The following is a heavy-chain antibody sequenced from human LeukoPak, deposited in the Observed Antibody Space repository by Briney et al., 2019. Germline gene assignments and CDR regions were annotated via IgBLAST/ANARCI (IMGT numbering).Heavy chain of an antibody. CDR3: ARPYSSGWGMFDY. V-gene: IGHV3-7*01. CDR1: GLTFNKYW. J-gene: IGHJ4*02. D-gene: IGHD6-19*01. CDR2: INQDGSEK. Sequence: GGSLRLSCAAFGLTFNKYWMSWVRQAPGKGLEWVANINQDGSEKYYVDSVKGRFTISRDNAKNSLYLQMNSLRAEDTAVYYCARPYSSGWGMFDYWGQGTLVTVSS.